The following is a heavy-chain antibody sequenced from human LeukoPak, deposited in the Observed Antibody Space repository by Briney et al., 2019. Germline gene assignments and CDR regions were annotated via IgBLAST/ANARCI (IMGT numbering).Heavy chain of an antibody. D-gene: IGHD3-3*01. CDR1: GGSFSGYH. CDR2: INHSGTT. Sequence: TSETLSLTCAVYGGSFSGYHWSWISQSPGEGLEWLGGINHSGTTNYNPSLKSRVTISVDTSKNQFSLKLTSVTAADTAVYYCARGGDDFWSVEYFQHWGQGTLVTVSS. V-gene: IGHV4-34*01. J-gene: IGHJ1*01. CDR3: ARGGDDFWSVEYFQH.